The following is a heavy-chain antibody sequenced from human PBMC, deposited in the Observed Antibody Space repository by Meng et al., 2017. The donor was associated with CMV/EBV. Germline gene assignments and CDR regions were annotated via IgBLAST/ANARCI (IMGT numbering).Heavy chain of an antibody. Sequence: SVNVSCKASVGTFSSYAISWVRQAPGQGLEWMGGIIPILGIANYAQKFQGRVTITADKSTSTAYMELSSLRSEDTAVYYCALRPYCSSTSCYNDYWGQGTLVTVSS. CDR1: VGTFSSYA. D-gene: IGHD2-2*02. CDR2: IIPILGIA. J-gene: IGHJ4*02. V-gene: IGHV1-69*10. CDR3: ALRPYCSSTSCYNDY.